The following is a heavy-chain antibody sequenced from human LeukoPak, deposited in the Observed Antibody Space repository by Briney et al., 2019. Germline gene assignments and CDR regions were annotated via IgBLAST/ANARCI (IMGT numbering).Heavy chain of an antibody. J-gene: IGHJ4*02. D-gene: IGHD3-22*01. Sequence: PGGSLRLSCAAPGFTFSSYAMHWVRQAPGKGLEWVAVISYDGSNKYYADSVKGRFTISRDNSKNTLYLQMNSLRAEDTAVYYCARDLYYYDSSGYYYLGYWGQGTLVTVSS. CDR1: GFTFSSYA. CDR2: ISYDGSNK. V-gene: IGHV3-30-3*01. CDR3: ARDLYYYDSSGYYYLGY.